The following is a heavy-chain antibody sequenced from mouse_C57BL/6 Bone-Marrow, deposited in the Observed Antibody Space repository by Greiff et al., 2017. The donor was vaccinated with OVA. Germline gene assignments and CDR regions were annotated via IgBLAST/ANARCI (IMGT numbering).Heavy chain of an antibody. D-gene: IGHD1-1*01. Sequence: EVHLVESGGGLVKPGGSLKLSCAASGFTFSDYGMHWVRQAPEKGLEWVAYISSGSSTIYYADTVKGRFTISRDNAKNTLFLQMTSLRSEDTAMYYCARGDYSPAYWGQGTLVTVSA. CDR2: ISSGSSTI. V-gene: IGHV5-17*01. CDR3: ARGDYSPAY. J-gene: IGHJ3*01. CDR1: GFTFSDYG.